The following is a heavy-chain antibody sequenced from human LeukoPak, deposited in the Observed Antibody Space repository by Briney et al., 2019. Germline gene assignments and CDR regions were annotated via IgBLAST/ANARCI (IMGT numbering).Heavy chain of an antibody. Sequence: VSVKVSCKTAGYIFTSYGISWVRQAPGQGLESMGWISPYNGNTKYAQKFQGRVTMTTDTSTSTVYMELRSLRSDDTAVYYCARDRVGGYTYGGNWFDPWGQGTLVTVSS. J-gene: IGHJ5*02. CDR3: ARDRVGGYTYGGNWFDP. CDR1: GYIFTSYG. V-gene: IGHV1-18*01. D-gene: IGHD5-18*01. CDR2: ISPYNGNT.